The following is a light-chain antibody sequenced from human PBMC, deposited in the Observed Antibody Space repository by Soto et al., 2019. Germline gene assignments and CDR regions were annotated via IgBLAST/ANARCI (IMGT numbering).Light chain of an antibody. J-gene: IGKJ1*01. Sequence: EIVLTQSPGILSLSPGERASLSCRASQSVSSSYLAWYQQKPGQAPRLLIYGASSRATVIPDRFSGSGSGTDFTLTISRLEPEDFAVYYCQQYGSSPSWTFGQGTKVDIK. V-gene: IGKV3-20*01. CDR3: QQYGSSPSWT. CDR1: QSVSSSY. CDR2: GAS.